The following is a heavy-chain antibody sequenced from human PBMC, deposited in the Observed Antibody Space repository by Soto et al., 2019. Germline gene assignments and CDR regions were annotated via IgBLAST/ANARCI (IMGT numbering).Heavy chain of an antibody. CDR3: AHRRLIPAGAWVS. V-gene: IGHV2-5*01. J-gene: IGHJ5*02. CDR2: IYWNDDK. Sequence: QITLKESGPTLVKPTQTLTLTCTFSGFSLKTGGMGVGWIRQPPGKALEWLALIYWNDDKRYTPSLKDRITITKDTSKNQVVLTVTNMDPVDTATYYCAHRRLIPAGAWVSWDQGTLVTVSS. D-gene: IGHD3-16*01. CDR1: GFSLKTGGMG.